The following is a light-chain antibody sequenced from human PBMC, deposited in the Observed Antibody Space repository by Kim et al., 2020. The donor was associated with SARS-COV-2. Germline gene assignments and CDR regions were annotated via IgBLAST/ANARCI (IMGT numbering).Light chain of an antibody. CDR1: TTTVDSKL. V-gene: IGLV1-44*01. Sequence: TNTRSRSTTTVDSKLVKTYRRCPVATPTHLIMRHNKRPSGDPVRFSGSKSGASAYLAISGLQSEDDADYYCAACDNAVLVPQVVFGGGTQLTFL. J-gene: IGLJ3*02. CDR2: RHN. CDR3: AACDNAVLVPQVV.